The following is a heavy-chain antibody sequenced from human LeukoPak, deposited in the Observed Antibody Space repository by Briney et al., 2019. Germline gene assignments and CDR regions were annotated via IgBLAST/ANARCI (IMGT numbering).Heavy chain of an antibody. CDR1: GGSFSSRSYY. Sequence: SETLSLTCSVSGGSFSSRSYYWRWMRQSPGRGLEYIGRNDYSVSTYYNPSLKSRVTISVDTSKNQLSLTLSSVTAADTAGYYCAVLSVVPAAMGGGDYWGQGTLVTVSS. CDR2: NDYSVST. J-gene: IGHJ4*02. V-gene: IGHV4-39*07. CDR3: AVLSVVPAAMGGGDY. D-gene: IGHD2-2*01.